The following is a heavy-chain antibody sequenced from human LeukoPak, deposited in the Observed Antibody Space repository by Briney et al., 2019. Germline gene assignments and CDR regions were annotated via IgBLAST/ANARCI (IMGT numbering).Heavy chain of an antibody. CDR1: GYTFTSYD. CDR2: MNSNSGKT. CDR3: ASGGRITGNTMDY. V-gene: IGHV1-8*03. D-gene: IGHD1-7*01. J-gene: IGHJ4*02. Sequence: ASVKVSCKASGYTFTSYDINWVRQATGQGLELMGWMNSNSGKTGYEQKFQGRVTITLRTSISTAYMALSSLSADATAGYYCASGGRITGNTMDYWGQGTLVTVSS.